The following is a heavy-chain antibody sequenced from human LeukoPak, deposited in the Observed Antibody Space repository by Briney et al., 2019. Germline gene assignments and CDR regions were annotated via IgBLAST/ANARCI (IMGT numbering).Heavy chain of an antibody. CDR3: ARDLHGSGTWDWFDP. D-gene: IGHD3-10*01. V-gene: IGHV4-4*07. CDR2: IYTSGNT. Sequence: SETLSLTCTVSGGSISSYYWSWIRQPAGKGLEWIGRIYTSGNTNYNPSLKSRVTMSVDTSKNHFSLKLSSVTAADTAVYYCARDLHGSGTWDWFDPWGQGTLVTVSS. CDR1: GGSISSYY. J-gene: IGHJ5*02.